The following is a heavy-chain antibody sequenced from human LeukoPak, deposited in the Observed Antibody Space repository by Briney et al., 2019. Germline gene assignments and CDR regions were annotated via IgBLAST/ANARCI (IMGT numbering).Heavy chain of an antibody. CDR1: GFTFRDYW. J-gene: IGHJ4*02. D-gene: IGHD2-15*01. Sequence: GGSLRLSCVGSGFTFRDYWMSWVRQAPGKGLEWVANIKQDGSEKDYVDALKGRFTISRDNAKNSLYLQMNSLRAEDTAVYYCARPRQVAATPVDLGPFFDYWGQGTLVTDSS. V-gene: IGHV3-7*01. CDR2: IKQDGSEK. CDR3: ARPRQVAATPVDLGPFFDY.